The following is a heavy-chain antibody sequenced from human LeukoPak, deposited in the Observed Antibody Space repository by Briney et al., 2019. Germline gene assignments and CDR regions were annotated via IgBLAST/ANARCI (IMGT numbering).Heavy chain of an antibody. CDR3: AKDLTGFGEFPY. J-gene: IGHJ4*02. CDR2: ISGSGGGT. CDR1: GFTFSSYA. V-gene: IGHV3-23*01. Sequence: GGSLRLSCAASGFTFSSYAMSWVRQAPGKGLEWVSAISGSGGGTYFADSVKGRFTISRDNSKNTLYLQMNSLRAEDTAVYYCAKDLTGFGEFPYWGQGTLVTVSS. D-gene: IGHD3-10*01.